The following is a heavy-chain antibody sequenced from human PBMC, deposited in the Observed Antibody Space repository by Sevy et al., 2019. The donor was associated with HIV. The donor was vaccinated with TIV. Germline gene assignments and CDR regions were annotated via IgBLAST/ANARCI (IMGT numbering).Heavy chain of an antibody. D-gene: IGHD4-17*01. J-gene: IGHJ6*02. CDR1: GYSFSSHW. CDR3: ARFSPTVTTGNYYYNGMDV. CDR2: IYPGDSDI. Sequence: GESLKISCKGSGYSFSSHWIGWVRQMPGRGLEWMGIIYPGDSDIRYSPSFQGQVTLSAATSIDTAYLQWSSLKASDTAVYYCARFSPTVTTGNYYYNGMDVWGQGTTVTVSS. V-gene: IGHV5-51*01.